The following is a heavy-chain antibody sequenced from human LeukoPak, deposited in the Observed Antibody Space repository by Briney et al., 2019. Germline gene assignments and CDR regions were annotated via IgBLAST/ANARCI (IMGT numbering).Heavy chain of an antibody. CDR1: GGSISSGSYY. J-gene: IGHJ3*02. CDR2: IYTSGST. Sequence: PSQTLSLTCTVSGGSISSGSYYWSWIRQPAGKGLEWIGRIYTSGSTNYNPSLKSRVTISVDTSKNQFSLKLSSVTAADTAVYYCARAIRGGAFDIWGQGTMVTVSS. D-gene: IGHD3-10*01. CDR3: ARAIRGGAFDI. V-gene: IGHV4-61*02.